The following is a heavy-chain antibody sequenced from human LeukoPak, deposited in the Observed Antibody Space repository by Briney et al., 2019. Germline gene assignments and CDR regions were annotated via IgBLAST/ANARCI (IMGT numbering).Heavy chain of an antibody. CDR1: GYTFTGYY. V-gene: IGHV1-2*02. J-gene: IGHJ6*03. Sequence: GASVKVSCKASGYTFTGYYMHWVRQAPGQGLEWMGWINPNSGGTNYAQKFQGRVTMTRDTSISTAYMELSRLRSDDTAVYYCARIAMVRGVIIKSYYMDVWGKGTTVTISS. CDR3: ARIAMVRGVIIKSYYMDV. D-gene: IGHD3-10*01. CDR2: INPNSGGT.